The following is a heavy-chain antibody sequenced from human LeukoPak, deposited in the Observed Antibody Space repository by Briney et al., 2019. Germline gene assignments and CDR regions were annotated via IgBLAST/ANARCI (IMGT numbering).Heavy chain of an antibody. CDR2: ISSSGSTI. D-gene: IGHD4-17*01. J-gene: IGHJ3*02. V-gene: IGHV3-48*03. CDR1: GFTFSSYE. Sequence: GGSLRLSCAASGFTFSSYEMNWVRQAPGRGLEWVSYISSSGSTIYYADSVKGRFTISRDNAKNSLYLQMNSLRAEDTAVYYCARDPRNDYGDYEDAFDIWGQGTMVTVSS. CDR3: ARDPRNDYGDYEDAFDI.